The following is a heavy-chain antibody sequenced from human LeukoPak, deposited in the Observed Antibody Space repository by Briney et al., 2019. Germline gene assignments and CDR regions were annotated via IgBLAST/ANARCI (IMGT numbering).Heavy chain of an antibody. V-gene: IGHV4-4*02. Sequence: PSGTLFLTCTVSGDSISSLDLWSWVRQPPGKGLEWIGEMYLSGTTHSNPSVKSRVTISIDKSKNQFFLNLSSVTAADTAVYYCAGLVGRYSSGLYYYYFDYWGQGTLVTVSS. CDR3: AGLVGRYSSGLYYYYFDY. CDR1: GDSISSLDL. J-gene: IGHJ4*02. CDR2: MYLSGTT. D-gene: IGHD3-22*01.